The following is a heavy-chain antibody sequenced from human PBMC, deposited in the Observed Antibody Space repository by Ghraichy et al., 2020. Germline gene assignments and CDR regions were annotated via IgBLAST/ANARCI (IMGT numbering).Heavy chain of an antibody. V-gene: IGHV1-8*01. D-gene: IGHD4-17*01. CDR2: MNPNSGNT. CDR1: GYTFTSYD. Sequence: ASVKVSCKASGYTFTSYDINWVRQATGQGLEWMGWMNPNSGNTGYAQKFQGRVTMTRNTSISAAYMELSSLRSEDTAVYYCATGRRKTTVTGINWFDPWGQGTLVTVSS. J-gene: IGHJ5*02. CDR3: ATGRRKTTVTGINWFDP.